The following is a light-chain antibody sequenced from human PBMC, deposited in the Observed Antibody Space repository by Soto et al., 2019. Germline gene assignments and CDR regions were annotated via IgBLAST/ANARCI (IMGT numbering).Light chain of an antibody. Sequence: ETILTQSPATLALSPGERATLSGMASQSLGSYLAWYQQKPGHAHRLLIYDASTRATGIPARFSGSGSGTDFTLTISNLEPEDVAVYYCQQRSNWPNFGGGAKGEMK. V-gene: IGKV3-11*01. CDR1: QSLGSY. CDR3: QQRSNWPN. J-gene: IGKJ4*01. CDR2: DAS.